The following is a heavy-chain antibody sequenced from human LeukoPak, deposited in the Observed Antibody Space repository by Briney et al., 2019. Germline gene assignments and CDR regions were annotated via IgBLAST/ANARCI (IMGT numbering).Heavy chain of an antibody. D-gene: IGHD6-13*01. CDR1: GFTFSSYA. J-gene: IGHJ4*02. V-gene: IGHV3-64*04. CDR2: ISSNGGST. Sequence: GGSLRLSCSASGFTFSSYAMHWVRQAPGKGLEYVSAISSNGGSTYYADSVKGRFTISRDNSKNTLYLQMNSLRAEDTAVYYCAKAGRGAFGRYSSSWEFDYWGQGTLVTVSS. CDR3: AKAGRGAFGRYSSSWEFDY.